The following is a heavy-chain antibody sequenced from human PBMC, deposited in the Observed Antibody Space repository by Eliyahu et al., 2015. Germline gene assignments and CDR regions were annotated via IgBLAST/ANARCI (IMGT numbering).Heavy chain of an antibody. CDR1: GYTFTNYW. CDR2: IXTGDSDT. CDR3: ARRGLDV. J-gene: IGHJ6*02. V-gene: IGHV5-51*01. Sequence: EVRLVQSGAEVKKPGESLKISCQASGYTFTNYWXGWVRQTXGKGLEXVGYIXTGDSDTRYSSSFEGQVTISVDKSSSTAYLQWSSLKASDTAVYFCARRGLDVWGQGTAVTVS.